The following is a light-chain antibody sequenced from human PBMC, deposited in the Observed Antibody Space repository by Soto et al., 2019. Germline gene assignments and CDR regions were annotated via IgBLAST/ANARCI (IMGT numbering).Light chain of an antibody. Sequence: ETVMTQSPATLSVSPGERATLSCRASQSVNSKLAWYQQKPGQAPRLLIHDASTRPTGIPVRFSGSGSGTEFTLTISSLQSEDFAVYYCQQYNNWPLGFGGGTKVEIK. V-gene: IGKV3-15*01. CDR3: QQYNNWPLG. CDR2: DAS. J-gene: IGKJ4*01. CDR1: QSVNSK.